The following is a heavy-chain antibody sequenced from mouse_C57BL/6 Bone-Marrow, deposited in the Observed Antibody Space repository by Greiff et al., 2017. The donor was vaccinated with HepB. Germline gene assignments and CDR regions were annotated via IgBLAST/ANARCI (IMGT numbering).Heavy chain of an antibody. Sequence: VQRVESDAELVKPGASVKISCKVSGYTFTDHTIHWMKQRPEQGLEWIGYIYPRDGSTKYNEKFKGKATLTADKSSSTAYMQLNSLTSEDSAVYFCARYPYYYGSSYVWYFDVWGTGTTVTVSS. J-gene: IGHJ1*03. CDR2: IYPRDGST. V-gene: IGHV1-78*01. CDR3: ARYPYYYGSSYVWYFDV. D-gene: IGHD1-1*01. CDR1: GYTFTDHT.